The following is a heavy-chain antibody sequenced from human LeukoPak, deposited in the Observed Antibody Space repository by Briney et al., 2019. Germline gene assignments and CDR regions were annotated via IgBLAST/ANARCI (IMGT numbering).Heavy chain of an antibody. V-gene: IGHV3-23*01. CDR2: ISGRGGTT. J-gene: IGHJ4*02. Sequence: AGSLRLSCAASGFTFDSYAMSWVRQPTGKGLEWVSAISGRGGTTHYADSVKGRFTISRDNSKNMLYLQMKSLRAEDTAVYYCANSHYDRSGNHNPPDYCGQRALVSASS. CDR3: ANSHYDRSGNHNPPDY. CDR1: GFTFDSYA. D-gene: IGHD3-22*01.